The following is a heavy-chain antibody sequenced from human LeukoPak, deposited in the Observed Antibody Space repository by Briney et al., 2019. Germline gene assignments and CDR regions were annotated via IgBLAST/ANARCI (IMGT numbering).Heavy chain of an antibody. CDR3: AKMVREFYTISYYFDY. CDR2: ICGSGAGT. V-gene: IGHV3-23*01. D-gene: IGHD2-8*01. CDR1: GFTFSSYA. J-gene: IGHJ4*02. Sequence: PAGSLRLPCAVSGFTFSSYAMNWVRQAPGKGLEWVSGICGSGAGTYYADSVKGRFTISRDNSKNTLYLQMNSLRAEDTAVYYCAKMVREFYTISYYFDYWGQGTLVTVS.